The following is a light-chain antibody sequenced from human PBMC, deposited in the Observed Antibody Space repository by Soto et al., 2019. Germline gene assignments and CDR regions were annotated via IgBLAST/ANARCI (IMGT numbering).Light chain of an antibody. CDR2: SNN. CDR3: AAWDDSLNAVV. V-gene: IGLV1-44*01. CDR1: SSNIGRNT. Sequence: QSVLTQPPSASGTPGQRVTISCSGSSSNIGRNTVNWYQQLPGTAPKVLIYSNNQRPSGVPDRLSGSKSGTSASLAISGLQSEDEADYYCAAWDDSLNAVVFGGGPTLTVL. J-gene: IGLJ2*01.